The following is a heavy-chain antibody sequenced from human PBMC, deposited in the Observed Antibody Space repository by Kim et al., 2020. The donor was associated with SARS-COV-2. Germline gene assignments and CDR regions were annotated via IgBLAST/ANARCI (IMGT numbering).Heavy chain of an antibody. J-gene: IGHJ2*01. CDR3: AKGAAAGPWYFDL. V-gene: IGHV3-23*01. Sequence: YVKGRLNITRDNSKNTLYLQMNGLRAEYTAVYYCAKGAAAGPWYFDLWGRGTLVTVSS. D-gene: IGHD6-13*01.